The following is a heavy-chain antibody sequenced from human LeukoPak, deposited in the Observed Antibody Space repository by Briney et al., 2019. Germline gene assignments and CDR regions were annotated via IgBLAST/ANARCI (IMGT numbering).Heavy chain of an antibody. Sequence: ASVKVSCKASGYTFTGYYMHWVRQAPGQGLEWMGRINPNSGGTNYAQKFQGRVTMTRDTSISTAYMELSRLRSDDTAVYYCARDDSEWASSGYLDWGQGTLVTVSS. J-gene: IGHJ4*02. D-gene: IGHD3-22*01. CDR1: GYTFTGYY. V-gene: IGHV1-2*06. CDR2: INPNSGGT. CDR3: ARDDSEWASSGYLD.